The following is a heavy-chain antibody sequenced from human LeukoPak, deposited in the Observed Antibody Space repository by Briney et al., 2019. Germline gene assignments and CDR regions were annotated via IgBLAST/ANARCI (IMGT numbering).Heavy chain of an antibody. CDR1: GFTFSSYS. CDR2: ISSSSSYI. D-gene: IGHD5-12*01. V-gene: IGHV3-21*01. J-gene: IGHJ4*02. CDR3: ARDQVYSGYDFFDY. Sequence: GGSLRLSCAASGFTFSSYSMNWVRQAPGKGLEWVSSISSSSSYIYYVDSVKGRFTISRDNAKNSLYLQMNSLRAEDTAVYYCARDQVYSGYDFFDYWGQGTLVTVSS.